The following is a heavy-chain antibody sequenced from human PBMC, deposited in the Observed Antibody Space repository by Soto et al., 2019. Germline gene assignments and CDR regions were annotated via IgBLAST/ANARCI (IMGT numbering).Heavy chain of an antibody. J-gene: IGHJ4*02. CDR3: VLGSSGYYFDY. V-gene: IGHV3-33*01. Sequence: QVQLVESGGGVVQPGRSLRLSCAASGFTFSSYGMHWVRQAPGKGLEWVAVIWYDGSNKYYADSVKGRFTISRDNSKNTLYLQMNGLRAEDTAVYYCVLGSSGYYFDYWGQGTLVTVSS. CDR2: IWYDGSNK. CDR1: GFTFSSYG. D-gene: IGHD3-22*01.